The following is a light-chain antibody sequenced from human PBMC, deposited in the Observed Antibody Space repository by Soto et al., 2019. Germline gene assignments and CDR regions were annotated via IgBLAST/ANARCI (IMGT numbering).Light chain of an antibody. CDR1: QSISSN. Sequence: EIVMTQSPDTLSVSPGERATLSCRASQSISSNLAWYRQRPGQAPRLHIYGASTRAIGIPARFSGSGSGTEFTLTISSLQSEDFAFYHCQQYNNWPWTFGKGTKVEIK. CDR3: QQYNNWPWT. J-gene: IGKJ1*01. CDR2: GAS. V-gene: IGKV3D-15*01.